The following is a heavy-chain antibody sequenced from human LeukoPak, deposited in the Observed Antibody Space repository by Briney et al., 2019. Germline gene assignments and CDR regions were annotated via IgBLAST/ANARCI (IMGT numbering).Heavy chain of an antibody. CDR2: ISDIGSI. CDR1: GGSISSYY. CDR3: AGHHPRNTVDF. J-gene: IGHJ4*02. Sequence: SETLSLTCTVSGGSISSYYWSWVRQPPGKGLEWIAYISDIGSINYNPSLKSRVTISLDTSKNQFSLKLSSVTAADTAVYYCAGHHPRNTVDFWGQGTLVTASS. D-gene: IGHD2-8*02. V-gene: IGHV4-59*08.